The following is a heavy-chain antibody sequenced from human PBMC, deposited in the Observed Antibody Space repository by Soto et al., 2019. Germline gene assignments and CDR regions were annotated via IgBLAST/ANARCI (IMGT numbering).Heavy chain of an antibody. D-gene: IGHD3-22*01. CDR2: IIPIFGTA. CDR3: ASGRALRYYYDSSGYYYY. CDR1: GGTFSSYA. V-gene: IGHV1-69*13. J-gene: IGHJ4*02. Sequence: SVKVSCKASGGTFSSYAISWVRQAPGQGLEWMGGIIPIFGTANYAQKFQGRVTITADESTSTAYMELSSLRSEDTAVYYCASGRALRYYYDSSGYYYYWGQGTLVTVSS.